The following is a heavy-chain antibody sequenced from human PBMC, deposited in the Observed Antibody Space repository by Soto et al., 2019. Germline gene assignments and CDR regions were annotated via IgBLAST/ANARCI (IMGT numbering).Heavy chain of an antibody. V-gene: IGHV1-69*08. D-gene: IGHD2-8*01. CDR1: GGNFRSQS. CDR2: IIPVLGIA. Sequence: QVQLMQSGAEVKKPASSVKVSCKASGGNFRSQSIIISWVRQAPGQGLEWMGRIIPVLGIANYAQKFQGRVTITAHKSTSTVYMELSSLRSEDTAVYYCARDRHVAAGCTEETNYYYGMDVWGQGTTVTVSS. J-gene: IGHJ6*02. CDR3: ARDRHVAAGCTEETNYYYGMDV.